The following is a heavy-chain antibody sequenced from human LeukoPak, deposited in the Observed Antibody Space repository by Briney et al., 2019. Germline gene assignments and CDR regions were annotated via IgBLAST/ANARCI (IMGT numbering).Heavy chain of an antibody. V-gene: IGHV4-59*01. D-gene: IGHD6-13*01. CDR3: ARGGSWYRAFDI. CDR2: IYYSGST. Sequence: PSETLSLTCTVSGVSISSYYWSWIRQPPGKGLEWIGYIYYSGSTNYNPSLKSRVTISVDTSKNQFSLKLSSVTAADTAVYYRARGGSWYRAFDIWGQGTMVTVSS. J-gene: IGHJ3*02. CDR1: GVSISSYY.